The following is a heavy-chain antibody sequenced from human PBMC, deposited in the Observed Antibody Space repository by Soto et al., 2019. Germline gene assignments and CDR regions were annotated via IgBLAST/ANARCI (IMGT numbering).Heavy chain of an antibody. CDR2: IKSKTDGGTT. V-gene: IGHV3-15*01. CDR1: GFTFSNAW. CDR3: TTDYDILTGYYSGFDY. Sequence: GGSLRLSCAASGFTFSNAWMSWVRQAPGKGLEWVGRIKSKTDGGTTDYAAPVKGRFTISRDDSKNTLYLQMNSLKTEDTAVYYCTTDYDILTGYYSGFDYWGQGTLVTVSS. J-gene: IGHJ4*02. D-gene: IGHD3-9*01.